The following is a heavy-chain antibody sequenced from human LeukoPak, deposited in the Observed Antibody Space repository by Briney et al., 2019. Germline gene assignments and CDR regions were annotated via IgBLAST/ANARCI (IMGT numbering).Heavy chain of an antibody. CDR3: ASGSSSSYYYYYMDV. D-gene: IGHD6-6*01. V-gene: IGHV5-51*01. CDR2: IYPGDSDT. J-gene: IGHJ6*03. CDR1: GYSFTSYW. Sequence: GESLKISCKGSGYSFTSYWIGWVRQMPGKGLEWMGIIYPGDSDTRYSPSFQGQVTISADKSISTAYLQWSSLKASDTAMYYCASGSSSSYYYYYMDVWGKGTTVTVSS.